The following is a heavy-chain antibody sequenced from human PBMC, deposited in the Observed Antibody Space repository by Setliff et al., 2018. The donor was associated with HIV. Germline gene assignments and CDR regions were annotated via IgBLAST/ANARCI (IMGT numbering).Heavy chain of an antibody. Sequence: PGGSLRLSCAASGFNFSTHTMNWNRQAPGKVLEWVSSISSTGTYIYYADSMKGRFTISRDNAKNTLYMQMNSLRAEDTAVYYCAQITVMGYWGQGTLVTVSS. V-gene: IGHV3-21*01. D-gene: IGHD4-4*01. CDR1: GFNFSTHT. J-gene: IGHJ4*02. CDR2: ISSTGTYI. CDR3: AQITVMGY.